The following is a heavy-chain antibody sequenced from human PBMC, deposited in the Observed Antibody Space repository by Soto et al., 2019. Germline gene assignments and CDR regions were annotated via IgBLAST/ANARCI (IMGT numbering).Heavy chain of an antibody. CDR1: GFTFSSYS. V-gene: IGHV3-48*02. Sequence: GGSLRLSCAASGFTFSSYSMNWVRQAPGKGLEWVSYISSSSSTIYYADSVKGRFTISRDNAKNSLYLQMNSLRDEDTAVYYCARDFSRGYSGYDGSAYYYYYGMDVWGQGTTVTVSS. CDR2: ISSSSSTI. J-gene: IGHJ6*02. CDR3: ARDFSRGYSGYDGSAYYYYYGMDV. D-gene: IGHD5-12*01.